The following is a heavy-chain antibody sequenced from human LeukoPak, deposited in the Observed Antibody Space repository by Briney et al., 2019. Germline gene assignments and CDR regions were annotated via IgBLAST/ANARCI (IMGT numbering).Heavy chain of an antibody. CDR3: AREVTAVEMATSCYFDY. Sequence: TGGSLRLSCAASGFTFSSYWMSWVRQAPGKGLEWVANIKQDGSEKYYVDSVKGRFTISRDNAKNSLYLQMNSLRAEDTAVYYCAREVTAVEMATSCYFDYWGQGTLVTVSS. D-gene: IGHD5-24*01. J-gene: IGHJ4*02. CDR2: IKQDGSEK. V-gene: IGHV3-7*01. CDR1: GFTFSSYW.